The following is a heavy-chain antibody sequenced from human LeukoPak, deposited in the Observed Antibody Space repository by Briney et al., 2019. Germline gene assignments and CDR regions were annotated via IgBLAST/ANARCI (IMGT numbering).Heavy chain of an antibody. V-gene: IGHV1-2*02. CDR2: INPNSGGT. CDR3: ARAVVVAAPDAFDI. Sequence: GASVKVSCKASGYTFTCYYMHWVRQAPGQGLEWMGWINPNSGGTNYAQKFQGRVTMTRDTSISTAYMELSRLRSDDTAVYYCARAVVVAAPDAFDIWGQGTMVTVSS. D-gene: IGHD2-15*01. J-gene: IGHJ3*02. CDR1: GYTFTCYY.